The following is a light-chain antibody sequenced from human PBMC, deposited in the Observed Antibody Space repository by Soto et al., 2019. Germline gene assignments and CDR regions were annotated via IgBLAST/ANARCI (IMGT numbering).Light chain of an antibody. V-gene: IGLV4-69*01. CDR1: SGHSNYV. J-gene: IGLJ2*01. Sequence: QPVLTQSPSASASLGASVKLTCTLSSGHSNYVIAWHQQQPEKGPRYLMKLNSDGSHSKGDGIPDRFSGSSSGAERYLTISSLQSEDEADYYCQTWDNGIRVFGGGTKLTV. CDR3: QTWDNGIRV. CDR2: LNSDGSH.